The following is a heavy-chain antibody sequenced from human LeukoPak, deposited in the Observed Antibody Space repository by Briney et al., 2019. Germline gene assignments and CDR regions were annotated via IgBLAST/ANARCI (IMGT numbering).Heavy chain of an antibody. V-gene: IGHV3-30-3*01. CDR3: AKGPYGDYYFDY. CDR1: GFTFSSYA. CDR2: ISYDGSNK. Sequence: GGSLRLSCAASGFTFSSYAMHWVRQAPGKGLEWVAVISYDGSNKYYADSVKGRFTISRDNSKNTLYLQMNSLRAEDTAVYYCAKGPYGDYYFDYWGQGTLVTVSS. D-gene: IGHD4-17*01. J-gene: IGHJ4*02.